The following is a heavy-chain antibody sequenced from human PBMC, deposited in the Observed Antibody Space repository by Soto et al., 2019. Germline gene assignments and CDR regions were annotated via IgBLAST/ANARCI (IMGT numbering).Heavy chain of an antibody. D-gene: IGHD3-3*01. V-gene: IGHV3-30-3*01. Sequence: GGSLRLSCAASGFTFSSYAMHWVRQAPGKGLEWVAVISSDGDNKYYADSVKGRFTISRDNSKNTLYLQMNSLRVADTAVYYCAKKVTIYAVDPADYWGQGTQVTVSS. CDR3: AKKVTIYAVDPADY. J-gene: IGHJ4*02. CDR2: ISSDGDNK. CDR1: GFTFSSYA.